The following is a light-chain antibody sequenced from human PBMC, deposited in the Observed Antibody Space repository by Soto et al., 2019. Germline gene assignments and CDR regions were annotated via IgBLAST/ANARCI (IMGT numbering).Light chain of an antibody. J-gene: IGLJ2*01. V-gene: IGLV2-14*03. CDR3: CSYTSTSTVV. Sequence: QSALTQPASVSGSPGQSITISCTGTSSDVGGYNYVSWYQQHPGKVPKLVIYEVFRRPSGISDHFSGSKSGNTASLTISGLQAEDEADYYCCSYTSTSTVVFGGGTKVTVL. CDR2: EVF. CDR1: SSDVGGYNY.